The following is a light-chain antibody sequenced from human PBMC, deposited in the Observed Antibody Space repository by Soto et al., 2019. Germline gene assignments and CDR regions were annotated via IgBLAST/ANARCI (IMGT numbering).Light chain of an antibody. V-gene: IGKV1-12*01. Sequence: DIQMTQSPSFVSASVGDRVTITSRASQSVTTWLAWYQQRPGKAPRLLIHSASSLRSGVPSRFSGSGSGAEFTHTISSLQPEDGATYFCHQFNYFPLTFGHGTTVA. J-gene: IGKJ1*01. CDR3: HQFNYFPLT. CDR2: SAS. CDR1: QSVTTW.